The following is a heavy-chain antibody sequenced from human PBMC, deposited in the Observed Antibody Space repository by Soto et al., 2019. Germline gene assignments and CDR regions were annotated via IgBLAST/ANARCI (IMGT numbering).Heavy chain of an antibody. CDR2: IYHSGIT. J-gene: IGHJ5*02. CDR3: ARGYCSISSCSNWLDP. CDR1: GGSIISGSS. V-gene: IGHV4-30-2*01. Sequence: TLSPTCPVSGGSIISGSSWSFIRQPPGKGLGWIGYIYHSGITYYNPSLKSRVTISVDRSKNQFSLKLSSVTAADTAVYYCARGYCSISSCSNWLDPWGQGTLVTVSS. D-gene: IGHD2-2*01.